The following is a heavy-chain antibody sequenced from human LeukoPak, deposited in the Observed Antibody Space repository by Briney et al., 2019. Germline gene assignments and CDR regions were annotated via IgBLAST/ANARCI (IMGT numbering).Heavy chain of an antibody. Sequence: PSETLSLTCAVSGASIITASPDWGCIRQSPGKGPEWIGTVYYSGSIYYNPSLKSRVTLSVDTSKNQFSLRLTSVTASDTAVYFCARHRGSGSSSIPFDYWGQGTLVTVSS. D-gene: IGHD3-10*01. CDR2: VYYSGSI. V-gene: IGHV4-39*01. J-gene: IGHJ4*02. CDR3: ARHRGSGSSSIPFDY. CDR1: GASIITASPD.